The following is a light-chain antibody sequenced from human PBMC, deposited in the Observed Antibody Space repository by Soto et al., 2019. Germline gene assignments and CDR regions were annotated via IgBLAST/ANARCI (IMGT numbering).Light chain of an antibody. CDR3: QQYGCTPPGFT. CDR2: GAS. CDR1: QSVSSSY. V-gene: IGKV3-20*01. J-gene: IGKJ3*01. Sequence: EIVLTQSPGTLSLSPGERATLSCRASQSVSSSYLAWYQQKPGQAPRLLIYGASRRATGIPDRFSGSGSGTDFTLTISRLEPEDFALYYYQQYGCTPPGFTFGPGTKVDIK.